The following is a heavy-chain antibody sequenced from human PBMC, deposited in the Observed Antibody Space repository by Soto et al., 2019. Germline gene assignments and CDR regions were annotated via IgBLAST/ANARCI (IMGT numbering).Heavy chain of an antibody. D-gene: IGHD2-2*01. J-gene: IGHJ6*02. CDR3: ARVASCPGYYYYYGMDV. Sequence: QVQLQQWGAGLLKPSETLSLTCAVYGGSFSGYYWSWIRQPPGKGLEWIGEINHSGSTNYNPSLKSRVTISVDTSKNQFSLKLSSVTAAATAVYYCARVASCPGYYYYYGMDVWGQGTTVTVSS. CDR1: GGSFSGYY. CDR2: INHSGST. V-gene: IGHV4-34*01.